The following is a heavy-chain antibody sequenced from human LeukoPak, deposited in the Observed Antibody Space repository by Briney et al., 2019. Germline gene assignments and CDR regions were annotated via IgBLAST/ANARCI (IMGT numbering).Heavy chain of an antibody. Sequence: GGSLRLSCAASGFTFSSYSMNWVRQAPGKGLEWVSYISSSSSTIYYANSVKGRFTISRDNAKNSLYLQMNSLRDEDTAVYYCARDLGDFSTHAFDYWGQGTLVTVSS. CDR1: GFTFSSYS. CDR2: ISSSSSTI. CDR3: ARDLGDFSTHAFDY. D-gene: IGHD2/OR15-2a*01. V-gene: IGHV3-48*02. J-gene: IGHJ4*02.